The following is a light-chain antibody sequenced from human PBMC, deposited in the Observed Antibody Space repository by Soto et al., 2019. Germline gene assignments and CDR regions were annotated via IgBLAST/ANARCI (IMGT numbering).Light chain of an antibody. CDR3: QHYGSSPRT. CDR1: QSVSSSH. J-gene: IGKJ2*01. CDR2: GAS. Sequence: EFVLTQSPGTLSLSPGERATLSCRASQSVSSSHLAWYQQKPGQAPRLFMYGASNRATGIPDRFSGSGSGKDFTLSISRLEPEDFAVYYCQHYGSSPRTFGQGTKLEIK. V-gene: IGKV3-20*01.